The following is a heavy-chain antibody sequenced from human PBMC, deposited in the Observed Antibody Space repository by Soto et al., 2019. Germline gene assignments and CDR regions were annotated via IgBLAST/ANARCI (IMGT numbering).Heavy chain of an antibody. D-gene: IGHD6-19*01. V-gene: IGHV3-30*18. CDR1: GFTFSSYG. Sequence: GGSLRLSCAASGFTFSSYGMHWVRQAPGKGLEWVAVISYDGSNKYYADSVKGRFTISRDNSKNTLYLQMNSLRAEDTAVYYCAKVPGIGWYVAFDIWGQGTMVTVSS. CDR3: AKVPGIGWYVAFDI. J-gene: IGHJ3*02. CDR2: ISYDGSNK.